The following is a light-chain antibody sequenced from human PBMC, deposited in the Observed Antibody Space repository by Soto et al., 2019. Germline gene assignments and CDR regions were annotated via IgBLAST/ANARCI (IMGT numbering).Light chain of an antibody. CDR3: QKCKLARCT. J-gene: IGKJ4*01. CDR2: AAS. Sequence: DIHMTQSPSSLSSFVGARVTITVRASQDRGNCLAWYQRKPGKVPKLLIYAASTLQSGVPSRFIVSGSGIDFNVTISSLQPEDIATYYCQKCKLARCTFGGGTKVELK. CDR1: QDRGNC. V-gene: IGKV1-27*01.